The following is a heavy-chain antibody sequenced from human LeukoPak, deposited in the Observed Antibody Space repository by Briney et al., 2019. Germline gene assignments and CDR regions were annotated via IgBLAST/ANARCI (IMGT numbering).Heavy chain of an antibody. CDR3: ARGSYFDFWSGYKIPHLDS. D-gene: IGHD3-3*01. V-gene: IGHV3-48*03. CDR1: GFTFSSYE. Sequence: GGSLRLSCAASGFTFSSYEMNWVRQAPGKGLEWVSYISSSGSTIYYADSVKGRFTISRDNAKNSLYLQMNSLRAEDTAVYYCARGSYFDFWSGYKIPHLDSWGQGTLVTVSS. CDR2: ISSSGSTI. J-gene: IGHJ4*02.